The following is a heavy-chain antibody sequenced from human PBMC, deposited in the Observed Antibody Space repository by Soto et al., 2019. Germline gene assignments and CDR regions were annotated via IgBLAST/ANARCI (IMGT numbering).Heavy chain of an antibody. D-gene: IGHD1-1*01. CDR3: AKGRGTGTTRLGAFDI. V-gene: IGHV3-23*01. CDR1: GFTFSTYA. CDR2: ISDNGGTT. J-gene: IGHJ3*02. Sequence: EVQLLESGGGLVQPGGSLRLSCAASGFTFSTYAMTWVRQAPGKGLEWVSGISDNGGTTYYADSVKGRFTISRDNPKSTLYLQMNSLRAEDTAVYYCAKGRGTGTTRLGAFDIWGQGTMVTVSS.